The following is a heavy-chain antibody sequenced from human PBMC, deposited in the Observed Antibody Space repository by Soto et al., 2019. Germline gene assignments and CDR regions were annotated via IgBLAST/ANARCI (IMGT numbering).Heavy chain of an antibody. D-gene: IGHD1-26*01. J-gene: IGHJ4*02. V-gene: IGHV3-73*01. CDR3: TAMGVGATGY. CDR1: GFTFSGSA. Sequence: SLRLNCAGSGFTFSGSAMHWVRQASGKGLEWVGRIRSKTNNYATEYGASVKGRFIISREDSKNTVYLQMNSLKTDDTAVYYCTAMGVGATGYWGQGTLVTVSS. CDR2: IRSKTNNYAT.